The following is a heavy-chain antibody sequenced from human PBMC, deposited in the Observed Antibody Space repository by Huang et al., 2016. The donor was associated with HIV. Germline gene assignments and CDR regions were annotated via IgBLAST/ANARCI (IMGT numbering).Heavy chain of an antibody. CDR2: INPDVDST. CDR1: GYTFTSYS. J-gene: IGHJ6*02. V-gene: IGHV1-46*01. CDR3: AREGQGYAMDV. Sequence: QVQLVQSGAEVKKPGASVKVSCKTSGYTFTSYSIHWVRQAPGKGFEWMGIINPDVDSTSYAPKFQGRVTMTRDTSTSTGYMELSSLRSEDTAMYYCAREGQGYAMDVWGQGTTVTVSS.